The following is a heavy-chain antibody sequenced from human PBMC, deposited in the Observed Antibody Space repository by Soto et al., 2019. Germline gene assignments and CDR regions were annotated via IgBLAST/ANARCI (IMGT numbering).Heavy chain of an antibody. CDR1: GYTLTGYY. Sequence: GASVKVSCKASGYTLTGYYMHWVRQAPGQGLEWMGWINPNSGGTNYAQKSQGRVTMTRDTSISTAYMELSRLRSDDTAVYYCARDGPSGIAAAGTAFDYWGQGTLVTVSS. V-gene: IGHV1-2*02. D-gene: IGHD6-13*01. CDR2: INPNSGGT. J-gene: IGHJ4*02. CDR3: ARDGPSGIAAAGTAFDY.